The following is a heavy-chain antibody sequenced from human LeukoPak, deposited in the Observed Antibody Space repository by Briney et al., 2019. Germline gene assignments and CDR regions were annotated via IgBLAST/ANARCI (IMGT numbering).Heavy chain of an antibody. CDR2: ISYDGSNK. CDR3: ARGLPYSSGWLDY. D-gene: IGHD6-19*01. CDR1: GFTFSSYA. Sequence: GGSLRLSCAASGFTFSSYAMHWVRQAPGKGLEWVAVISYDGSNKYYADSVKGRFTISRDNSKNTLYLQMNSLRAEDTAVYYCARGLPYSSGWLDYWGQGTLVTVSS. J-gene: IGHJ4*02. V-gene: IGHV3-30-3*01.